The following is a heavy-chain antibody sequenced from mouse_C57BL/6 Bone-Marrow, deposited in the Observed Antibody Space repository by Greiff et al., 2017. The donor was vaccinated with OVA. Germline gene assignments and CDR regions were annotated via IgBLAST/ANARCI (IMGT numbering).Heavy chain of an antibody. V-gene: IGHV1-52*01. J-gene: IGHJ4*01. Sequence: QVQLQQPGAELVRPGSSVKLSCKASGYTFTSYWMHWVKQRPIQGLEWIGNIDPSDSETHYNQKFKDKATLTVDKSSSTAYMQLSSLTSEDSAVYYCARKGPYYYGSMDYWGQGTSVTVSS. CDR3: ARKGPYYYGSMDY. CDR2: IDPSDSET. D-gene: IGHD1-1*01. CDR1: GYTFTSYW.